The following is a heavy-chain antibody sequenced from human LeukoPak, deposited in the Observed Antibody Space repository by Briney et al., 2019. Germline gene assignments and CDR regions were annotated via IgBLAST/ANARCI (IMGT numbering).Heavy chain of an antibody. CDR2: IYYSGST. Sequence: PSETLSLTCTVSGGPISSYYWSWIRQPPGKGLEWIGYIYYSGSTNYNPSLKSRVTISVDTSKNQFSLKLSSVTAADTAVYYRARENTAMAGGAFDIWGQGTMVTVSS. CDR1: GGPISSYY. V-gene: IGHV4-59*01. CDR3: ARENTAMAGGAFDI. J-gene: IGHJ3*02. D-gene: IGHD5-18*01.